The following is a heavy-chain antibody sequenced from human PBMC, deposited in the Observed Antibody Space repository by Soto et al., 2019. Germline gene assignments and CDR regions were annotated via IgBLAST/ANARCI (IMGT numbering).Heavy chain of an antibody. CDR1: GYTFTSYY. D-gene: IGHD6-6*01. J-gene: IGHJ4*02. CDR2: INPSGGGT. Sequence: QVQLVQSGAEVKKPGASVKVSCKASGYTFTSYYMHWVRQAPGQGLEWMGIINPSGGGTNNAQKFQGRVTMTRNTSTRTVYMELSSLGSEDTAVYYFARRLSRAGSSSFDYWGQGTLVTVSS. V-gene: IGHV1-46*03. CDR3: ARRLSRAGSSSFDY.